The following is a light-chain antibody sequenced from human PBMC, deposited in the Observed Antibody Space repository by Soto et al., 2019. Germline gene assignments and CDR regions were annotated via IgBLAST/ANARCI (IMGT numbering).Light chain of an antibody. V-gene: IGLV2-14*01. CDR2: EVS. Sequence: QSVLTQPASVSGSPGQSITISCTGTSSDVGGYNYVSWYQQHPGKAPKLMIYEVSKRPSGVSNRFSGSKSGNTASLTISGLQAEDEADYYCSSYTSSSTNVVFGGGTKLTVL. CDR1: SSDVGGYNY. J-gene: IGLJ2*01. CDR3: SSYTSSSTNVV.